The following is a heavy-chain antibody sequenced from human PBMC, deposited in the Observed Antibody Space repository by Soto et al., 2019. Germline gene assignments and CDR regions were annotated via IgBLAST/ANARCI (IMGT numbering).Heavy chain of an antibody. CDR3: ARQFPAGYSSSWYVRPCFDL. D-gene: IGHD6-13*01. Sequence: SETLSLACTVSGGSISSYYWSWIRQPPGKGLEWIGYIYYSGSTNYNPSLKRRVTISVDTSKNQFSLKLISVTAADTAVYYCARQFPAGYSSSWYVRPCFDLWGQGTLVTVSS. CDR1: GGSISSYY. J-gene: IGHJ5*02. V-gene: IGHV4-59*08. CDR2: IYYSGST.